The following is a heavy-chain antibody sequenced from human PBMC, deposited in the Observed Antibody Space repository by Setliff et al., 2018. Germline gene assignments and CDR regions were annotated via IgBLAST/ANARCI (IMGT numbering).Heavy chain of an antibody. D-gene: IGHD5-18*01. CDR2: XXXXXXNT. CDR1: GYTFTSCG. Sequence: ASVKVSCKASGYTFTSCGISWVRQAPVQGXXXXXXXXXXXXNTNYAXXLQGSVPMTTDTSPSTAYMELRSLRSDDTAVYYCARLTVYSYGYSHWGQGTLVTVSS. J-gene: IGHJ4*02. V-gene: IGHV1-18*01. CDR3: ARLTVYSYGYSH.